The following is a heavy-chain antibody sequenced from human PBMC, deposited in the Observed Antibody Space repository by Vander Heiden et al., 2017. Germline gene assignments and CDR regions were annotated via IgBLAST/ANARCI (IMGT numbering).Heavy chain of an antibody. V-gene: IGHV3-9*02. CDR2: ISWNSGSI. J-gene: IGHJ4*02. CDR1: GFPSDDYA. CDR3: AKDNYYDSSGYYNY. D-gene: IGHD3-22*01. Sequence: EVQLVESGGGLVQPGRSLGLSCAASGFPSDDYAMHWVRQAPGKGLEWVSGISWNSGSIGYADSVKGRFTISRDNAKNSLYLQMNSLRAEDTALYYCAKDNYYDSSGYYNYWGQGTLVTVSS.